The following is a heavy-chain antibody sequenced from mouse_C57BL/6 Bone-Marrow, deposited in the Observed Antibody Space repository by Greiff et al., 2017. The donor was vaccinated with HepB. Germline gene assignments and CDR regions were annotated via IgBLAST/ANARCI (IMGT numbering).Heavy chain of an antibody. Sequence: QVQLKQSGPGLVQPSQSLSITCTVSGFSLTSYGVHWVRQSPGKGLEWLGVIWSGGSTDYNAAFISRLSISKDNSKSQVFFKMNSLQADDTAIYYCARNQAPYYYGSSYFDYWGKGTTLTVSS. D-gene: IGHD1-1*01. V-gene: IGHV2-2*01. J-gene: IGHJ2*01. CDR2: IWSGGST. CDR1: GFSLTSYG. CDR3: ARNQAPYYYGSSYFDY.